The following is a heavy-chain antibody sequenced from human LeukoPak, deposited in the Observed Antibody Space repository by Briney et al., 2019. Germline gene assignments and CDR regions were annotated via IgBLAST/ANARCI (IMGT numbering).Heavy chain of an antibody. CDR1: GYSFTSYG. CDR2: ISAYNGNT. D-gene: IGHD6-19*01. Sequence: ASVKVSCKASGYSFTSYGISWVRQAPGQGLEGMGWISAYNGNTNYAQKLQGRVTMTTDTSTSKAYMELRSLRSDDTAVYYCARVGAVARPLYCFDYWGQGRLLTVSS. J-gene: IGHJ4*02. V-gene: IGHV1-18*01. CDR3: ARVGAVARPLYCFDY.